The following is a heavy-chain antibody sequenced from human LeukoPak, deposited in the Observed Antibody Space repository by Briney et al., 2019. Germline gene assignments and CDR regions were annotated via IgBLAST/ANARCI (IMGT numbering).Heavy chain of an antibody. V-gene: IGHV4-30-2*01. CDR2: IYHSGST. CDR1: GGSISSGGYS. CDR3: ARRSPGIAAAGLFDP. D-gene: IGHD6-13*01. Sequence: SQTLSLTCAVSGGSISSGGYSWSWIRQPPGKGLEWIGYIYHSGSTYYNPSLKSRVTISVDTSKNQFSLKLSSVTAADTAVYYCARRSPGIAAAGLFDPWGQGTLVTVSS. J-gene: IGHJ5*02.